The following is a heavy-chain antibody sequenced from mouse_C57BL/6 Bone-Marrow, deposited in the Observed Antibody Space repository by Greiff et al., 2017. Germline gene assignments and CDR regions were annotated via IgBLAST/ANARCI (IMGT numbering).Heavy chain of an antibody. J-gene: IGHJ3*01. CDR2: IYPRSGNT. CDR3: ARRYYGSSWFAY. D-gene: IGHD1-1*01. V-gene: IGHV1-81*01. Sequence: QVQLQQSGAELARPGASVKLSCKASGYTFTSYGISWVKQRTGQGLEWIGEIYPRSGNTYYNEKFKGKATLTADKSSSTAYMELRSLTSEDSAVYFGARRYYGSSWFAYWGQGTLVTVSA. CDR1: GYTFTSYG.